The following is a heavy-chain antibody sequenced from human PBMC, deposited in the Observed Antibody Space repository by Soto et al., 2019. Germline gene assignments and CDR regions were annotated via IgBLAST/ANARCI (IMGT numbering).Heavy chain of an antibody. CDR1: GFTFSSYG. CDR3: AKAPIVVVTAGTFDY. D-gene: IGHD2-21*02. CDR2: IWYDGSNK. Sequence: AGGSLRLSCTASGFTFSSYGMHWVRQAPGKGLEWVAVIWYDGSNKYYADSVKGRFTISRDNSKNTLYLQMNSLRAEDTAVYYCAKAPIVVVTAGTFDYWGQGTLVTVSS. J-gene: IGHJ4*02. V-gene: IGHV3-33*06.